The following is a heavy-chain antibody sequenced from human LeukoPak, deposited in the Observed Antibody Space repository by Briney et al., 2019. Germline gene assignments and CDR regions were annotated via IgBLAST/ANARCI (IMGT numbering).Heavy chain of an antibody. CDR2: ISGSGGST. D-gene: IGHD3-22*01. CDR1: GFTFSGSA. Sequence: GGSLRLSCAASGFTFSGSAMHWVRQAPGKGLEWVSAISGSGGSTYYADSVKGRFTISRDNSKNTLYLQMNSLRAEDTAVYYCAREAYYYDSSGYYYAYFDYWGQGTLVTVSS. CDR3: AREAYYYDSSGYYYAYFDY. V-gene: IGHV3-23*01. J-gene: IGHJ4*02.